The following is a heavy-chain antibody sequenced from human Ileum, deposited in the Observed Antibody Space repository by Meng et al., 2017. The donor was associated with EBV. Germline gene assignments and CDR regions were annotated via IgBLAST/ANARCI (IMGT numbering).Heavy chain of an antibody. CDR2: FYEGTT. V-gene: IGHV4-59*01. CDR1: GVSISGNY. D-gene: IGHD1-26*01. J-gene: IGHJ4*02. CDR3: AKGGQWDPLDS. Sequence: QVQLAESVPGPVQPSGCLSLTCYVSGVSISGNYWSWIRQPPVKGLEWIGFFYEGTTNYNPSLKSRVPIAAGPANNQISLRLSSVTSADTAVYYCAKGGQWDPLDSWGRGILVTVSS.